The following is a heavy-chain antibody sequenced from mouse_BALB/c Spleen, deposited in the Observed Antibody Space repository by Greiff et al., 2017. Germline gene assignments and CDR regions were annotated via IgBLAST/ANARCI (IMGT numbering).Heavy chain of an antibody. V-gene: IGHV5-12-1*01. J-gene: IGHJ2*01. CDR3: ARHKGYYANFDY. CDR2: ISSGGGST. D-gene: IGHD2-3*01. CDR1: GFAFSSYD. Sequence: EVMLVESGGGLVKPGGSLKLSCAASGFAFSSYDMSWVRQTPEKRLEWVAYISSGGGSTYYPDTVKGRFTISRDNAKNTLYLQMSSLKSEDTAMYYGARHKGYYANFDYWGQGTTLTVSS.